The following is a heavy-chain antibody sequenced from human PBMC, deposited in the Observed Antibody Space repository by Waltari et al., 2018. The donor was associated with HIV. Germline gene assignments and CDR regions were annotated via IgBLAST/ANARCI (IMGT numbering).Heavy chain of an antibody. CDR2: IKQDGSEK. Sequence: EVQLVESGGGLVQPGGSLRLSCSASGFTFSSYWMSWVRQAPGKGLEWVANIKQDGSEKYYVDSVKGRFTISRDNAKNSLYLQMNSLRAEDTAVYYCARGESYGGRAFDYWGQGTLVTVSS. D-gene: IGHD2-15*01. J-gene: IGHJ4*02. V-gene: IGHV3-7*01. CDR3: ARGESYGGRAFDY. CDR1: GFTFSSYW.